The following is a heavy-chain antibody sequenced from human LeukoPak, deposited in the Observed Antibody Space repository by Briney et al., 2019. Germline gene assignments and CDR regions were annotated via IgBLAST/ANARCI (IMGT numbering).Heavy chain of an antibody. CDR2: INHSGST. J-gene: IGHJ4*02. D-gene: IGHD3-10*01. CDR3: ASSGKASGSDY. V-gene: IGHV4-34*01. CDR1: GGSFSGYY. Sequence: SETLSLTCAVYGGSFSGYYWSWIRQPPGKGLGWIGEINHSGSTNYNPSLKSRVTISVDTSKNQFSLKLSSVTAADTAVYYCASSGKASGSDYWGQGTLVTVSS.